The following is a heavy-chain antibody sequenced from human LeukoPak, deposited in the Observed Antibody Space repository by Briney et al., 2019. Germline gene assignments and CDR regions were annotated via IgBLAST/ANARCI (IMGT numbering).Heavy chain of an antibody. J-gene: IGHJ1*01. D-gene: IGHD3-22*01. CDR2: IKSDGST. CDR3: ARAPSEIGGYYPEYFRH. V-gene: IGHV3-74*01. Sequence: GGSLRLSCAASGFTFSSYCMHWVRQAPGKGLVWVSRIKSDGSTNYADSVKGRFTISRDNAKNTVSLQMNSLRAEDTGVYYCARAPSEIGGYYPEYFRHWGQGTLVTVSS. CDR1: GFTFSSYC.